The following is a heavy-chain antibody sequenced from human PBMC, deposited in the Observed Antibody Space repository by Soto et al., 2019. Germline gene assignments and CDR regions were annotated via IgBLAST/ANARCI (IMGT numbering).Heavy chain of an antibody. CDR1: GYSIGSGYY. Sequence: SETLSLTCAVSGYSIGSGYYWACIRQSQGKGLEWIGSIYHAGSVYYNPSLNGRVALSMDTSKNHFSLKLTSVTAADTAVYYCARTFDYYGMDVWGQGTTVTVSS. CDR2: IYHAGSV. J-gene: IGHJ6*02. V-gene: IGHV4-38-2*01. CDR3: ARTFDYYGMDV.